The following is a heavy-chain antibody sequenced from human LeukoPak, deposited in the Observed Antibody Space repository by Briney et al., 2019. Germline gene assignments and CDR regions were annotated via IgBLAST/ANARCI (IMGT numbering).Heavy chain of an antibody. CDR3: AREPGIAVAGTPPHAFDI. D-gene: IGHD6-19*01. CDR2: ISRSNTT. J-gene: IGHJ3*02. V-gene: IGHV3-48*01. CDR1: GFTFSTYS. Sequence: PGGSLRLSCVASGFTFSTYSMNWVRQAPGKGLEWVSYISRSNTTYYADSVKGRFTISRDNSKNTLYLQMSSLRAEDTAVYYCAREPGIAVAGTPPHAFDIWGQGTMVTVSS.